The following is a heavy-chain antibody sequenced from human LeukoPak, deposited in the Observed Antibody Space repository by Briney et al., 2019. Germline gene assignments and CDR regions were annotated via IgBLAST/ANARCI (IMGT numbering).Heavy chain of an antibody. Sequence: PGGSLRLSCAASGFTFSSYEMNWVRQAPGKGLEWVSYISSSGSTIYYADSVKGRFTISRDNAKNSLYLQMNSLRAEDTAAYYCAREGWVNWFDPWGQGTLVTVSS. D-gene: IGHD1-26*01. V-gene: IGHV3-48*03. CDR3: AREGWVNWFDP. J-gene: IGHJ5*02. CDR1: GFTFSSYE. CDR2: ISSSGSTI.